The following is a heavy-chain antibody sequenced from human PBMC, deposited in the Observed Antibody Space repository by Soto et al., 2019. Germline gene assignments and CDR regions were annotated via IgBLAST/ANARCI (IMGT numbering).Heavy chain of an antibody. CDR3: ARDRGSYYYYYYGMDV. V-gene: IGHV1-18*01. CDR2: ISAYNGNT. D-gene: IGHD1-26*01. J-gene: IGHJ6*02. CDR1: GYTFTSYG. Sequence: QVQLVQSGAEVKKPGASVKVSCKASGYTFTSYGISWVRQAPGQGLEWMGWISAYNGNTNYAQKLQGRVTMTTDTPTSTAYMELRSLRSDDTAVYYCARDRGSYYYYYYGMDVWGQGTTVTVSS.